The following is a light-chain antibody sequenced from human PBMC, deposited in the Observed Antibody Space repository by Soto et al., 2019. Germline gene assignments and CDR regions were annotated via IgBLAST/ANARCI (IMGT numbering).Light chain of an antibody. V-gene: IGLV1-44*01. CDR2: STS. CDR1: SSNIGSNT. CDR3: AAWDDRLDVYV. J-gene: IGLJ1*01. Sequence: QSVLTQPPSASGTPGQIVAISCSGSSSNIGSNTVTWYQQLPGTAPKLLIYSTSQRPSGVPGRFSGSKSGASASLSISGLQSEDEADYYCAAWDDRLDVYVFGTGTKV.